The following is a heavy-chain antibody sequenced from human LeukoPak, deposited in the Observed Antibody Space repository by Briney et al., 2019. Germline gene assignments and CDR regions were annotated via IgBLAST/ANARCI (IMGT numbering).Heavy chain of an antibody. CDR2: ISGSGGST. CDR3: ARDWGATNH. Sequence: GGSLRLSCAASGFTFSSYAMSWVRQAPGKGLEWVSAISGSGGSTYYADSVKGRFTISRDNAKNSLYLQMNSLRAEDTAVYYCARDWGATNHWGQGTLVTVSS. D-gene: IGHD1-26*01. J-gene: IGHJ5*02. V-gene: IGHV3-23*01. CDR1: GFTFSSYA.